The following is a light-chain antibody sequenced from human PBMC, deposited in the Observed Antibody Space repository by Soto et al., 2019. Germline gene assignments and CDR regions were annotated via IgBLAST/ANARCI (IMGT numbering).Light chain of an antibody. CDR2: GAS. CDR1: QSVSSGY. Sequence: EIVLTQSPGTLSLSPGERATLSCRASQSVSSGYLAWYQQKPGQAHSLLIYGASSRATGIPDRFSGSGYGTDFTLTISRLEPEDFAVYYCHQYDSSPLTFGGGTKVEIK. J-gene: IGKJ4*01. CDR3: HQYDSSPLT. V-gene: IGKV3-20*01.